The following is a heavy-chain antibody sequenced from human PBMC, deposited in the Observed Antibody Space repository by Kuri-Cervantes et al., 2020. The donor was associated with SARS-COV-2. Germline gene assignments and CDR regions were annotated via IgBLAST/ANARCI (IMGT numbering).Heavy chain of an antibody. CDR2: MNPNSGNT. D-gene: IGHD3-3*01. J-gene: IGHJ6*02. CDR1: GYTFTSYD. CDR3: ARDTSVRDFWSTLYYYGMDV. Sequence: ASVKVSCKASGYTFTSYDINWVRQATGQGLEWMGWMNPNSGNTGYAQKFQGRVTMTRNTSISTAYMELSSLRSEDTAVYYCARDTSVRDFWSTLYYYGMDVWAKGPRSPSP. V-gene: IGHV1-8*01.